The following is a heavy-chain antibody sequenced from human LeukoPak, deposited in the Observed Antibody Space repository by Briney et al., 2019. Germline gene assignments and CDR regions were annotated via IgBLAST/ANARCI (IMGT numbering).Heavy chain of an antibody. CDR1: GGSISSSSYY. V-gene: IGHV4-39*07. CDR2: IYYSGST. J-gene: IGHJ4*02. Sequence: SETLSLTCTVSGGSISSSSYYWGWIRQPPGKGLEWIGSIYYSGSTNYNPSLKSRVTMSVDTSKDQFSLKLSSVTAADTAVYYCARAIAVAGEFDYWGQGTLVTVSS. D-gene: IGHD6-19*01. CDR3: ARAIAVAGEFDY.